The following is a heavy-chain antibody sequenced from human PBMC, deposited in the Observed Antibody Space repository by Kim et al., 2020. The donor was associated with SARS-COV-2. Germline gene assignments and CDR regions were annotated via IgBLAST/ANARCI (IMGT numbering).Heavy chain of an antibody. CDR1: GFTFGGYD. CDR3: VKDIGLVVLPAGFEY. J-gene: IGHJ4*02. V-gene: IGHV3-9*01. D-gene: IGHD3-22*01. Sequence: GGSLRLSCAASGFTFGGYDLHWVRQAPGKGLEWVSGISYSSDTIGYADSVKGRFTISRDNARNSLYLQMNSLRAEDTALYYCVKDIGLVVLPAGFEYWGQGTLVSVPS. CDR2: ISYSSDTI.